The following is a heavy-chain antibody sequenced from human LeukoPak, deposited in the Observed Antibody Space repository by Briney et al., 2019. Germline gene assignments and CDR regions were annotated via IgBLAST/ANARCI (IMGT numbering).Heavy chain of an antibody. D-gene: IGHD5-18*01. CDR3: ARTQKSNGYSYGPFDY. Sequence: VASAKVSCKASGYTFTSYYMHWVRQAPGQGLEWMGIINPSGGSTSYAQKFQGRVTMTRDMSTSTVYMELSSPRSEDTAVYYCARTQKSNGYSYGPFDYWGQGTLVTVSS. CDR1: GYTFTSYY. V-gene: IGHV1-46*01. J-gene: IGHJ4*02. CDR2: INPSGGST.